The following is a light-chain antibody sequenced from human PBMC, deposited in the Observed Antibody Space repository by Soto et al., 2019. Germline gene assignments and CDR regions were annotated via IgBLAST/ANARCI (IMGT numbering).Light chain of an antibody. J-gene: IGKJ4*01. V-gene: IGKV1-9*01. CDR1: QDIRSY. CDR2: AAS. CDR3: QQLHSYPLT. Sequence: DIPLTQSPSFLSASVGDRVTITCRASQDIRSYLGWYQQKPGKAPKFLIYAASTLQSGVPSRFSGSGSGTEFTLTISSLQPEDFATYYCQQLHSYPLTFGGGTRVEIK.